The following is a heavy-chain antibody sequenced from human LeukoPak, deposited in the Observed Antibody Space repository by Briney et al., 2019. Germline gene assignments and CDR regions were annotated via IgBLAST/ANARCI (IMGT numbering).Heavy chain of an antibody. CDR2: IYWDDDK. D-gene: IGHD2-15*01. CDR3: AHSWLRYCSGGSCPDAFDI. V-gene: IGHV2-5*02. J-gene: IGHJ3*02. Sequence: SGPTLVNPTQTLTLTCTFSGFSLSTSGVGVGWIRQPPGKALEWLALIYWDDDKRYSPSLKSRLTITKDTSKNQVVLTMTNMDPVDTATYYCAHSWLRYCSGGSCPDAFDIWGQGTMVTVSS. CDR1: GFSLSTSGVG.